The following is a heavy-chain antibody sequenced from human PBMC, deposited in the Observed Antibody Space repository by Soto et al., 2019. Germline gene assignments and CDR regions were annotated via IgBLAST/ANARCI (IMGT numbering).Heavy chain of an antibody. V-gene: IGHV3-11*01. J-gene: IGHJ6*02. CDR1: GFAFSDFY. CDR2: ISGGGTTV. CDR3: ARDREPSVYHGMAV. Sequence: QVQLVESGGGLVKPGGSLRLSCAASGFAFSDFYMSWTRQAPGKGLGWISYISGGGTTVFYADSVKGRFTISRDNAQKSLYLQMDSLTSEDTAIYYCARDREPSVYHGMAVWGQGTTVTVSS.